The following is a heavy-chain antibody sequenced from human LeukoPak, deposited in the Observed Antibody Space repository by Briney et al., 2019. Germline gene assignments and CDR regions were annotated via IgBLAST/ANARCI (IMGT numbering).Heavy chain of an antibody. CDR3: ATLKGMARGVTTSRYFDY. Sequence: ASVKVSCKVSGYTLTELSMHWVRQAPGKGLEWMGGFDPEDGETIYAQKFQGRVTMTEDTSTDTAYMELSSLRSEDTAVYYCATLKGMARGVTTSRYFDYWGQGTLVTVSS. CDR2: FDPEDGET. D-gene: IGHD3-10*01. V-gene: IGHV1-24*01. CDR1: GYTLTELS. J-gene: IGHJ4*02.